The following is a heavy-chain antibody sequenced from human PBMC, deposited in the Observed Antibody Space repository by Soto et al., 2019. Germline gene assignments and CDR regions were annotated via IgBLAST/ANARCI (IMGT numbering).Heavy chain of an antibody. V-gene: IGHV1-69*06. CDR2: IIPIFGTA. J-gene: IGHJ4*02. CDR1: GGTFSSYA. CDR3: ARWEYSSFSGAFDY. D-gene: IGHD6-6*01. Sequence: GASVKVSCKASGGTFSSYAISWVRQAPGQGLEWMGGIIPIFGTANYAQKFQGRVTITADKSTSTAYMELSSLRSEDTAVYYCARWEYSSFSGAFDYWGQGTLVTVSS.